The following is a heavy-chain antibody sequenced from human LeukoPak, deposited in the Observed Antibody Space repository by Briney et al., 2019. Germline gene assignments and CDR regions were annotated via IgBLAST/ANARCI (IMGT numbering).Heavy chain of an antibody. CDR2: IKSKTDGGTR. J-gene: IGHJ4*02. CDR1: GFTVSNAW. V-gene: IGHV3-15*01. CDR3: TTDGPFSRRALRYFDWFRRGISY. D-gene: IGHD3-9*01. Sequence: GGSLRLSCAASGFTVSNAWMSWVRQAPGKGLEWVALIKSKTDGGTRDYAAPVKGRFTISRDDSKNTVYLQMNSLKTEDTAVYYCTTDGPFSRRALRYFDWFRRGISYWGQGTLVTVSS.